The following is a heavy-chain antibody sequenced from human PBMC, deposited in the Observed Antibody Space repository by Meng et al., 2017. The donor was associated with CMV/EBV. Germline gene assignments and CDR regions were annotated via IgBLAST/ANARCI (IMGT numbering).Heavy chain of an antibody. V-gene: IGHV1-2*02. Sequence: ASVKVSCKASGYPFTAYYMHWVRQAPGQGLEWMGWINPDSGATNFARNLQDRVTMTRDTSISTAYMELSGLTFDDTAVYYCARGQYYYDSSGYFYWGQGTLVTVSS. CDR1: GYPFTAYY. D-gene: IGHD3-22*01. CDR2: INPDSGAT. J-gene: IGHJ4*02. CDR3: ARGQYYYDSSGYFY.